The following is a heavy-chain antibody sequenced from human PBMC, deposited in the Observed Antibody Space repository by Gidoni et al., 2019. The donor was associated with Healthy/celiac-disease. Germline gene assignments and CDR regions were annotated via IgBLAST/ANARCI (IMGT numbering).Heavy chain of an antibody. V-gene: IGHV4-34*01. CDR2: INHSGST. J-gene: IGHJ4*02. CDR1: GGSFSGYY. D-gene: IGHD2-2*01. CDR3: ARGPYRRHLDY. Sequence: QVQLQQWGAGLLKPSETLSLTCAVYGGSFSGYYWSWIRQPPGKGLEWIGEINHSGSTNYNPSLKSRVTISVDTSKNQFSLKLSSVTAADTAVYYCARGPYRRHLDYWGQGTLVTVSS.